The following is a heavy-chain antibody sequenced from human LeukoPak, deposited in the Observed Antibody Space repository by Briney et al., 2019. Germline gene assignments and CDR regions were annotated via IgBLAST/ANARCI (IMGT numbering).Heavy chain of an antibody. J-gene: IGHJ4*02. D-gene: IGHD3-16*02. CDR2: FDPEDGET. CDR1: GYTLTELS. V-gene: IGHV1-24*01. Sequence: GASVKVSCKVSGYTLTELSMHWVRQAPGKGLEWMGGFDPEDGETIYAQKFQGRVTMTEDTSTDTAYMELSSLRSEDTAVYYCATTGYDYVWGSYRYTGCFDYWGQGTLVTVSS. CDR3: ATTGYDYVWGSYRYTGCFDY.